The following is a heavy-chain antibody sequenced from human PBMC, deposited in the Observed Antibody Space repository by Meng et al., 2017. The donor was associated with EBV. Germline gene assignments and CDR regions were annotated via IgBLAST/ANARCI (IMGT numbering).Heavy chain of an antibody. CDR2: INPTSGGT. CDR3: AKGADLAAAGTFWFDP. CDR1: GNPFPVHL. J-gene: IGHJ5*02. D-gene: IGHD6-13*01. Sequence: SPVATVHVSAKATGNPFPVHLMAWVQQAPGKGLEWMGRINPTSGGTTYAQKFQGRVTMTRYTSISTAYMELSRLRSDDTAVYYCAKGADLAAAGTFWFDPWGQGTLVTVSS. V-gene: IGHV1-2*06.